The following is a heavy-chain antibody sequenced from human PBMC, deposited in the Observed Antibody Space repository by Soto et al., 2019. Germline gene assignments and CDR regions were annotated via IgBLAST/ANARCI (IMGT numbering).Heavy chain of an antibody. CDR3: VRDGTKTLRDWFDP. J-gene: IGHJ5*02. D-gene: IGHD1-1*01. V-gene: IGHV4-4*07. CDR1: GASIXGXX. Sequence: PSETLSLTCTVSGASIXGXXXXXXXXXAGKGLERIGRIYATGTTDYNPSLKSRVMMSVDTSKKQFSLKLRSVTAADTAVYYCVRDGTKTLRDWFDPWGQGISVTAPQ. CDR2: IYATGTT.